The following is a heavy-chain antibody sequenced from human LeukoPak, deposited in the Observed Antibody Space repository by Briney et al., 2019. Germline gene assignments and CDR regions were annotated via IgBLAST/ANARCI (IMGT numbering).Heavy chain of an antibody. Sequence: PGGSLRLSCAASGFTFSSYGMHWVRQAPGKGLEWVAFIRYDGSNKYYADSVKGRFTISRDNSKNTLYLQMNSLRAEDTAVYYCAKDQEGIAAAGTFDYWGQGTLVTVSS. CDR2: IRYDGSNK. D-gene: IGHD6-13*01. CDR3: AKDQEGIAAAGTFDY. V-gene: IGHV3-30*02. CDR1: GFTFSSYG. J-gene: IGHJ4*02.